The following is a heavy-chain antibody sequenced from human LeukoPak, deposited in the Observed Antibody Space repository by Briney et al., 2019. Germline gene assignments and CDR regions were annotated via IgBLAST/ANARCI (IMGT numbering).Heavy chain of an antibody. D-gene: IGHD2-21*02. J-gene: IGHJ6*03. V-gene: IGHV3-30*02. CDR3: AKDAGAVTAMDYYYYYMDV. CDR2: IRYAGTNK. CDR1: GFTFSDYG. Sequence: GGSLRLSCAASGFTFSDYGMHWVRQAPGKGLEWVAFIRYAGTNKYYADSVKGRFTISRDNSKNTLYLQMNSLRAEDTAVYYCAKDAGAVTAMDYYYYYMDVWGKGTTVTISS.